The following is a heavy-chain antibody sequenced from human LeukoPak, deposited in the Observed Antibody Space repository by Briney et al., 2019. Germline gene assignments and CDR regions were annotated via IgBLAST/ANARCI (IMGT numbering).Heavy chain of an antibody. V-gene: IGHV1-2*02. Sequence: ASVKVSCKASGYTFTGYYMHWVRQAPGQGPEWMGLINPNSGGTNYAQKFQGRVTMTRDTSISTAYMELSSLRSDDTAVYYCARDPFGDDHDFDHWGRGTLLTVSS. CDR3: ARDPFGDDHDFDH. J-gene: IGHJ4*02. D-gene: IGHD3-10*01. CDR1: GYTFTGYY. CDR2: INPNSGGT.